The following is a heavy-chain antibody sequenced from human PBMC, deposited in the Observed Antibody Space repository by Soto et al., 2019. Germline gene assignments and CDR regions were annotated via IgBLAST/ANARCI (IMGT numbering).Heavy chain of an antibody. CDR2: ISYDGSNE. D-gene: IGHD3-3*01. CDR3: ARDGPRIPVFGHGDY. Sequence: QVQLVESGGGVVQPGXSLRLSCAASGFTFSTYVMHWVRQAPGKGLEWVAVISYDGSNEYYVDSVKGRFTISRDNSKNTLYLQMNSLRTEDTAVYYCARDGPRIPVFGHGDYWGQGTLVTVSS. J-gene: IGHJ4*02. V-gene: IGHV3-30-3*01. CDR1: GFTFSTYV.